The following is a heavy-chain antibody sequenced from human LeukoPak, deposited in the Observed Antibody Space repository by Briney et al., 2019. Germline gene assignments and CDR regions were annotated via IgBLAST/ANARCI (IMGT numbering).Heavy chain of an antibody. J-gene: IGHJ4*02. CDR3: AREEDSSSAIDY. CDR1: GFTFSSYG. D-gene: IGHD6-6*01. V-gene: IGHV3-33*01. CDR2: IWYDGSNK. Sequence: PGGPLRLSCAASGFTFSSYGMHWVRQAPGKGLEWVAVIWYDGSNKYYADSVKGRFTISRDNSKNTLYLQMNSLRAEDTAVYYCAREEDSSSAIDYWGQGTLVTVSS.